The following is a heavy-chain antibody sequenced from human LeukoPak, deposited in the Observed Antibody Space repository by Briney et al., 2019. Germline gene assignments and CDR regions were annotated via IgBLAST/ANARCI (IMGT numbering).Heavy chain of an antibody. CDR2: IIPIFGTA. CDR1: GGTFNSYA. CDR3: ARDRTRNNWNYDWFDP. Sequence: SVKVSCKASGGTFNSYAISWVRQAPGQGLEWMGGIIPIFGTANYAQKFQGRVTITADESTSTAYMELSSLRSEDTAVYYCARDRTRNNWNYDWFDPWGQGAPVTVSS. J-gene: IGHJ5*02. V-gene: IGHV1-69*13. D-gene: IGHD1-7*01.